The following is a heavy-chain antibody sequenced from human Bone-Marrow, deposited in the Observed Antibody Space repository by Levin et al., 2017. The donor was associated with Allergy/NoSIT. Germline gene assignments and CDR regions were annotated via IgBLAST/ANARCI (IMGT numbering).Heavy chain of an antibody. D-gene: IGHD3-16*02. CDR2: VYYTAST. J-gene: IGHJ6*03. CDR3: ARHIAFYYCMDV. Sequence: SQTLSLTCTVSGGSISSTSYYWGWIRQPPGKGLEWIGSVYYTASTDYNPSLRSRVTVSVDTSKNQFSLRLSSVTATDTAVYYCARHIAFYYCMDVWGKGTTVTVSS. CDR1: GGSISSTSYY. V-gene: IGHV4-39*01.